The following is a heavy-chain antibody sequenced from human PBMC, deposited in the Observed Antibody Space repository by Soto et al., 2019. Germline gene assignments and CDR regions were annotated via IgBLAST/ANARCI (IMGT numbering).Heavy chain of an antibody. CDR3: ARLNYGEDPAY. V-gene: IGHV4-39*01. CDR2: IYYSGST. CDR1: GASITSSRYY. Sequence: KPSETLSLTCTVSGASITSSRYYWGWIRQPPGKGLEWIGSIYYSGSTYYNPSLKSRVTISVDTSKNQFSLKLGSVTAADTAVYYCARLNYGEDPAYWGQGTLVTVSS. D-gene: IGHD3-10*01. J-gene: IGHJ4*02.